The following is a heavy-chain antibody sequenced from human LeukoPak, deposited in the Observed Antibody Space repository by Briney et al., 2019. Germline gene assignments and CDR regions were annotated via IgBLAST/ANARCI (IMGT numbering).Heavy chain of an antibody. J-gene: IGHJ4*02. V-gene: IGHV4-4*09. Sequence: SETLSLTCTVSGGSINSHYWTWIRQPPGEGLEWIGYIFSSESTNYNPSLKSRVTMSLDTAKRQVSLRLTSVTAADTAVYYCARLWWVPTSYFVYWGQGTLVTVSS. D-gene: IGHD2-21*01. CDR1: GGSINSHY. CDR2: IFSSEST. CDR3: ARLWWVPTSYFVY.